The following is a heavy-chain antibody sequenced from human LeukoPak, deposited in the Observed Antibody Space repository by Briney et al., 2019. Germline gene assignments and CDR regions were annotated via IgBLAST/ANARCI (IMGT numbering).Heavy chain of an antibody. V-gene: IGHV3-74*01. CDR1: GFSLSGCW. D-gene: IGHD2-15*01. J-gene: IGHJ5*02. CDR2: NNGDGSTT. Sequence: GGSLRLSCVASGFSLSGCWMYWVRQAPGKGLMCISRNNGDGSTTNYADVVKGRFAMSRDNVKNTLYLQMNSLRVEDTAVYYCARDPRNVGLAPWGQGTLVTVSS. CDR3: ARDPRNVGLAP.